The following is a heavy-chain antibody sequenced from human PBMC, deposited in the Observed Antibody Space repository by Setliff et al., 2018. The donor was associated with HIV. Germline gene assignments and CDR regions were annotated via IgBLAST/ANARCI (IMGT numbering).Heavy chain of an antibody. J-gene: IGHJ4*02. V-gene: IGHV4-34*01. D-gene: IGHD1-26*01. Sequence: SETLSLTCAVYGGSFSAFSWNWVRQPPGKGLEWVGEINQSGTTYYNPSLKSRLTISVDSSKNQFSLRLHSVTAADTAVYYCTRGVRSYRPFDYWGQGTLVTVSS. CDR1: GGSFSAFS. CDR3: TRGVRSYRPFDY. CDR2: INQSGTT.